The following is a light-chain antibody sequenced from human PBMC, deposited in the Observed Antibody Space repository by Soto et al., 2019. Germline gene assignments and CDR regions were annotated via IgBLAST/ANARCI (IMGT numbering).Light chain of an antibody. CDR3: LLSYSGTRVV. V-gene: IGLV7-46*01. CDR2: DTS. CDR1: TGTVTSAHY. J-gene: IGLJ2*01. Sequence: QAVVTQEPSLTVSPGGTVTLTCGSSTGTVTSAHYPYWFQQKPGQAPRTLIYDTSNKHSWTPARFSGSLLGGKAALTLSGAQPEHEAEYYCLLSYSGTRVVFGGGTKLTLL.